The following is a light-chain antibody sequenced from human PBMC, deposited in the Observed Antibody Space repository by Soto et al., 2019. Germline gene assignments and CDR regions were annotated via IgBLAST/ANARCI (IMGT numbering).Light chain of an antibody. CDR2: DVS. J-gene: IGLJ1*01. Sequence: QSALTQPASVSGSPGQSITISCTGTSSDVGGYNYVSWYHQHPGEAPKLMIYDVSNRPSGVSNRFSGSKSGNTASLTISGLQAEDEAEYYCSSYTSSSTKVLGTGTQVTVL. CDR3: SSYTSSSTKV. CDR1: SSDVGGYNY. V-gene: IGLV2-14*01.